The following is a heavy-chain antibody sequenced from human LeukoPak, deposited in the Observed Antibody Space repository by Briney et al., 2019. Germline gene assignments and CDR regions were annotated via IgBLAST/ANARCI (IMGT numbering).Heavy chain of an antibody. J-gene: IGHJ1*01. Sequence: GGSLRLSCTASGFSFSSYSMNWVRQAPGKGLEWVSYINSGGNTIHYAGSVKGRFTISRDNARNSLYLQMSSLRVEDTAFYYCARENRDSNGWSWGQGTLVTVSS. CDR2: INSGGNTI. V-gene: IGHV3-48*04. D-gene: IGHD6-19*01. CDR3: ARENRDSNGWS. CDR1: GFSFSSYS.